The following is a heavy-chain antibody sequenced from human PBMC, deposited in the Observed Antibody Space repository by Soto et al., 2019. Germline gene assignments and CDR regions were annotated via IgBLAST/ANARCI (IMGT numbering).Heavy chain of an antibody. Sequence: SQTLSLTCTVSGGSISSYYWSWIRQPPGKGLEWIGYIYYSGSTNYNPSLKSRVTISVDTSKNQFSLKLSSVTAADTAVYYCARLNSDYDFWSGYGNWFDPWGQGTLVTVSS. CDR2: IYYSGST. CDR3: ARLNSDYDFWSGYGNWFDP. CDR1: GGSISSYY. J-gene: IGHJ5*02. V-gene: IGHV4-59*08. D-gene: IGHD3-3*01.